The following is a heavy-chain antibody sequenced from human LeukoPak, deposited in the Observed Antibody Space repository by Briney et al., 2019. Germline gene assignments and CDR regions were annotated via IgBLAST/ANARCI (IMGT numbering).Heavy chain of an antibody. CDR2: ISGNGRRT. J-gene: IGHJ3*02. D-gene: IGHD2-21*02. V-gene: IGHV3-23*01. Sequence: GGSLRLSCAASRFTLSNYAMSWVRQAPGKGLEWVSTISGNGRRTYYADSVKGRFTISRDNSKNTLYLQMNSLRAEDTAVYYCARDGAPDFRDAFDIWGQGTMVTVSS. CDR1: RFTLSNYA. CDR3: ARDGAPDFRDAFDI.